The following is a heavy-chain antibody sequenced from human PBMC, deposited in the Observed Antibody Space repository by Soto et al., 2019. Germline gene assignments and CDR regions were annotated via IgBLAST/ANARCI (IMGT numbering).Heavy chain of an antibody. J-gene: IGHJ4*02. V-gene: IGHV3-30-3*01. CDR3: ARENSSSWSDY. CDR1: GFTFSSYA. D-gene: IGHD6-13*01. CDR2: ISYDGSNK. Sequence: QVQLVESGGGVVQPGRSLRLSCAASGFTFSSYAMPGVRQAPGKGLEWVAVISYDGSNKYYADSVKGRFTISRDNSKNTLYLQMNSLRAEDTAVYYCARENSSSWSDYWGQGTLVTVSS.